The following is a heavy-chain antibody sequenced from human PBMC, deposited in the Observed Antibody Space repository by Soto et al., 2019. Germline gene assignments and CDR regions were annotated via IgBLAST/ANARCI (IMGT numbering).Heavy chain of an antibody. Sequence: GGSLRLSCAASGFTFNNYAINWVRQSPGKGLEWVSVISGSAGSTYYADSVKGRFTITRDNSKNTLYLQMSSLRAEDTAVYYCAKAGGAAGTVDYFAYWGQGTLVTVSS. CDR2: ISGSAGST. V-gene: IGHV3-23*01. CDR3: AKAGGAAGTVDYFAY. J-gene: IGHJ4*02. CDR1: GFTFNNYA. D-gene: IGHD6-13*01.